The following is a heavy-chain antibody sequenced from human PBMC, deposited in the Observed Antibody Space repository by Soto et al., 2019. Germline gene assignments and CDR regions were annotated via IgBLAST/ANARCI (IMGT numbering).Heavy chain of an antibody. CDR3: ARDSGGNSENYYGLDV. J-gene: IGHJ6*02. CDR2: IDRSGST. V-gene: IGHV4-31*03. CDR1: GVSVSSGDYY. Sequence: QVQLQESGPGLVKPSQTLSLSCNVYGVSVSSGDYYWSWIRQHAGGGLEWIGYIDRSGSTYYRPSLRGRVIMSVDTSTNQISLRLLSVTAADTAMYYRARDSGGNSENYYGLDVWGHGTTVTVSS. D-gene: IGHD1-1*01.